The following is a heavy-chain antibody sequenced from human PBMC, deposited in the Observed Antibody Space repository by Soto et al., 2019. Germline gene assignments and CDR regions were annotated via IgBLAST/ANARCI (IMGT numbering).Heavy chain of an antibody. V-gene: IGHV4-31*03. Sequence: QVQLQESGPGLVKPSQTLSLTCTVSGASVNSGDFHWSWIRQRPGAGLEWIGYIFFSGNTYYNPYLRGRLTISMDTSKNLFSLMLTSMPAADSAVYYCTRDSPPPPYFSYFGMDVWGQGTTVTVSS. CDR3: TRDSPPPPYFSYFGMDV. CDR2: IFFSGNT. CDR1: GASVNSGDFH. J-gene: IGHJ6*02.